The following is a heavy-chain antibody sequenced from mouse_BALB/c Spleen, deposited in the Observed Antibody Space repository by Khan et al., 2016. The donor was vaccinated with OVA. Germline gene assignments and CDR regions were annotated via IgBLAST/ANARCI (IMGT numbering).Heavy chain of an antibody. CDR2: ISYCGNN. CDR1: CFPIACLYA. V-gene: IGHV3-2*02. J-gene: IGHJ2*01. CDR3: ARDYGGDFDY. Sequence: EVQPQESGPGLVKPSQFLSPTCPVTCFPIACLYAWNWTPQSPRNNLVCLGLISYCGNNKYNPSLKSRIPITRDPSKNQFFLQLNSVTSEDTATYCCARDYGGDFDYWGQGTTLTVSA. D-gene: IGHD1-1*02.